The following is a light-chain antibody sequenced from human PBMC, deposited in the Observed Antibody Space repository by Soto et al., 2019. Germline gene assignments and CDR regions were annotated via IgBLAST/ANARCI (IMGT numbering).Light chain of an antibody. CDR2: GNY. J-gene: IGLJ2*01. V-gene: IGLV1-40*01. CDR3: QSYDSSLNVV. CDR1: SSNIGAAHD. Sequence: QSVLTQPPSVSGAPGQRVTISCIGSSSNIGAAHDVHWYQQLPGTATKLLICGNYNRPSGVPDRFSGSRSGAAASLAITGLRAEDEADYYCQSYDSSLNVVFGGGTKLTVL.